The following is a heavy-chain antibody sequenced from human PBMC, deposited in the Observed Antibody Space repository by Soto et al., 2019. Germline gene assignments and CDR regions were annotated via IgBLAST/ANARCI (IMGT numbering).Heavy chain of an antibody. CDR1: GYSFINYW. D-gene: IGHD3-22*01. J-gene: IGHJ4*02. Sequence: GESLKISCKGSGYSFINYWSGWVRQMPGKGLEWMGIIYPGDSDTRYSPSFQGQVTISVTKSITTVFLQWGSLRASGTAMYYCARQIYDSDTGPNFQYYFDSWGQGTPVTVSS. CDR3: ARQIYDSDTGPNFQYYFDS. V-gene: IGHV5-51*01. CDR2: IYPGDSDT.